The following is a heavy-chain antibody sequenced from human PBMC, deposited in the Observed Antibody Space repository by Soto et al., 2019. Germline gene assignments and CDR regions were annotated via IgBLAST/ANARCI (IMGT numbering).Heavy chain of an antibody. J-gene: IGHJ4*02. V-gene: IGHV4-59*08. D-gene: IGHD2-15*01. Sequence: SETLSLTCTVSGGSISNYYWSWIRQPPGKGLEWIGFISYSGSTNYNPSLKSRVTISVDTSKNQFSLNLTSVTATDTAVYFCARHYCSGGGCYYFGYWGQGTLVTVSS. CDR1: GGSISNYY. CDR2: ISYSGST. CDR3: ARHYCSGGGCYYFGY.